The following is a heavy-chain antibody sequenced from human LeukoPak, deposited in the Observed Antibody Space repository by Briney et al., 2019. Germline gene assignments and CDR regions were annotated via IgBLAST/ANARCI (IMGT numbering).Heavy chain of an antibody. D-gene: IGHD3-22*01. CDR1: DDSITMYY. CDR3: ARVDSSGYYYPGNFDY. J-gene: IGHJ4*02. V-gene: IGHV4-59*12. Sequence: SETLSLTCSVSDDSITMYYWTWIRQPPGKGLEWIGYIYYSGSTNYNPSLKSRVTISVDTSKNQFSLKLSSVTAADTAVYYCARVDSSGYYYPGNFDYWGQGTLVTVSS. CDR2: IYYSGST.